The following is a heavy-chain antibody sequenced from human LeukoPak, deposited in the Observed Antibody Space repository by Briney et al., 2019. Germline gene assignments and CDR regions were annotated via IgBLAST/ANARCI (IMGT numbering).Heavy chain of an antibody. CDR2: IDHRGTA. Sequence: SETLSLTCAVYGASYNAYYWSWIRQLPGKGLEWIGDIDHRGTATYNPSLKSRLTISADASKNQFSLKLNSVTDADTAVYYCAVGITILGVAASFDSWGQGNLVIVSS. CDR3: AVGITILGVAASFDS. J-gene: IGHJ4*02. CDR1: GASYNAYY. V-gene: IGHV4-34*01. D-gene: IGHD3-3*01.